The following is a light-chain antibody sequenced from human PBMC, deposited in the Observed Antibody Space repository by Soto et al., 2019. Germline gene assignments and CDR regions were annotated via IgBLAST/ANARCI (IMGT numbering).Light chain of an antibody. CDR2: DAS. V-gene: IGKV1-33*01. Sequence: DIQMTQSPSSLSASVGDRVTITCQASHDISNYLNWYQQQPGKAPKLLIYDASNLETGVPSRFSGSGSGTDFTFTISSLQPEDVATYYCQQRDNLPRLSFGGGTKVEIK. CDR1: HDISNY. J-gene: IGKJ4*01. CDR3: QQRDNLPRLS.